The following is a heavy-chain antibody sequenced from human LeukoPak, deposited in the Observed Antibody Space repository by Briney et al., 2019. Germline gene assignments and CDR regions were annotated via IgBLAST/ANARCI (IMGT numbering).Heavy chain of an antibody. CDR1: GGSFSGYY. J-gene: IGHJ4*02. Sequence: SETLSLTYAVYGGSFSGYYWSWIRQPPGKGLEWIREINHSGSTNYNPSLKSRVTISVDTTKNQFSMKLSPVTAADTAVYYCAREGVWGSYRYTRDYWGQGTLVTVSS. CDR2: INHSGST. D-gene: IGHD3-16*02. V-gene: IGHV4-34*01. CDR3: AREGVWGSYRYTRDY.